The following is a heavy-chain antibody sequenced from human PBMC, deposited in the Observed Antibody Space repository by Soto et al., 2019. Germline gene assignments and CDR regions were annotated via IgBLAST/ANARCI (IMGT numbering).Heavy chain of an antibody. J-gene: IGHJ4*02. V-gene: IGHV3-48*02. CDR2: ISSSSSNI. CDR1: GFTFSSRG. D-gene: IGHD1-20*01. CDR3: ADDRALGSNWFYCLES. Sequence: EVQLVESGGGLVQPGGSLRLSCTASGFTFSSRGMNWVRQFPGRGLEWVSYISSSSSNIDYADSVKGRFTVSRDNAKNSLYLQMNTLRDEDTGGDYCADDRALGSNWFYCLESWGQGAQVTGSS.